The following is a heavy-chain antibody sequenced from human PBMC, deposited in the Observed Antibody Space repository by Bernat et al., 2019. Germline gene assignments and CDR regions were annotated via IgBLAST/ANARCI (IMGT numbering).Heavy chain of an antibody. V-gene: IGHV3-23*04. D-gene: IGHD3-3*01. J-gene: IGHJ4*02. CDR1: GFTFSSYA. CDR3: SKENLYGGVTPLADN. Sequence: EVQLVESGGDLVQPGGSLRLSCEASGFTFSSYAVTWVRQAPGQGLEWVSAVSGSGHMTYYADAVKGRFTISRDNSKNRVYLQMTSLRAEDTAVYYCSKENLYGGVTPLADNWGQGTLVTVSS. CDR2: VSGSGHMT.